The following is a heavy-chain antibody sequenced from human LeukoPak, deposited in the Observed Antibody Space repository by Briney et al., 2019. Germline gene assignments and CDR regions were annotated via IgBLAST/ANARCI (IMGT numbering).Heavy chain of an antibody. CDR1: GYTFTVYY. V-gene: IGHV1-2*02. J-gene: IGHJ4*02. CDR2: INPNSGGT. D-gene: IGHD4-23*01. Sequence: ASVTVSCTASGYTFTVYYMHWVRQAPGQGLEWMGWINPNSGGTNYAQKFQGRVTMTRDTSISTAYMELSRLRSDDTDVYYCAKDYGGFLRPLYYFDYWGQGTLVTVSS. CDR3: AKDYGGFLRPLYYFDY.